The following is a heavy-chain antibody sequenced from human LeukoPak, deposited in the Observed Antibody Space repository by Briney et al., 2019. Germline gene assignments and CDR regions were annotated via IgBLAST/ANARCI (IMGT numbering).Heavy chain of an antibody. Sequence: ASVKVSCKASGGTFSSYAISWVRQAPGQGLEWMGGIIPIFGTANYAQKLQGRVTMTTDTSTSTAYMELRSLRSDDTAVYYCARDPLGAMAPVAYMDVWGKGTMVTVSS. J-gene: IGHJ6*03. V-gene: IGHV1-69*05. CDR2: IIPIFGTA. CDR1: GGTFSSYA. D-gene: IGHD5-18*01. CDR3: ARDPLGAMAPVAYMDV.